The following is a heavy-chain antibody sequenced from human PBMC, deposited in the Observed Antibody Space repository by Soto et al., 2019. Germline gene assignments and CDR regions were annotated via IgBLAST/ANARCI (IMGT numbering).Heavy chain of an antibody. J-gene: IGHJ4*02. D-gene: IGHD5-12*01. Sequence: EVQLVESGGGLVQPGGSLRLSCAASGFTFSSDAMHWVRQTPGKGLEYVSAISSNGGSTYYANSVKGRFTISRDNSKNTLYLQMGSLRAEDMAVYYCARRDGYNSDYWGQGTLVTVSS. CDR1: GFTFSSDA. V-gene: IGHV3-64*01. CDR2: ISSNGGST. CDR3: ARRDGYNSDY.